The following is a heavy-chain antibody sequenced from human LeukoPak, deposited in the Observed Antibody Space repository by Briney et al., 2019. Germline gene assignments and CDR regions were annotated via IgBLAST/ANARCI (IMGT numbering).Heavy chain of an antibody. D-gene: IGHD2-2*01. CDR1: GFTVSSKY. Sequence: GGSLRLSCAASGFTVSSKYMSWVRQAPGKGLEWVSAISASGLTTYYADSVKGRFSISRDNSKNTLYLQMSSLRADDTAVYYCAKEPREYCSRASCPNWIDAWGQGTLVTVSS. CDR3: AKEPREYCSRASCPNWIDA. CDR2: ISASGLTT. V-gene: IGHV3-23*01. J-gene: IGHJ5*02.